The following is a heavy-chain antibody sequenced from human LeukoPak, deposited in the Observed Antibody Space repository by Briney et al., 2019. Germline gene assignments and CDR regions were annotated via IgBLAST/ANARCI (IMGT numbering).Heavy chain of an antibody. J-gene: IGHJ6*03. CDR2: IYYSGST. CDR1: GGSISSSSYY. CDR3: EGVVIPAAMDYYYYMDV. Sequence: SETLSLTCTVSGGSISSSSYYWGWIRQPPGKGLEWIGSIYYSGSTYYNPSLKSRVTISVDTSKNQFSLKLSSVTAADTAVYYCEGVVIPAAMDYYYYMDVWGKGTTVTVS. D-gene: IGHD2-2*01. V-gene: IGHV4-39*01.